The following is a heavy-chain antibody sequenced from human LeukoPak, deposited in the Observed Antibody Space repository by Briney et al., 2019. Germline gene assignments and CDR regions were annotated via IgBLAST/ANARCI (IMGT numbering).Heavy chain of an antibody. D-gene: IGHD3-22*01. CDR3: ARDPSSGYYYYFDY. CDR1: GFTFSNYG. V-gene: IGHV3-33*01. CDR2: IWYDGSNK. J-gene: IGHJ4*02. Sequence: GGSLGLSCAASGFTFSNYGMHWVRQAPGKGLEWVALIWYDGSNKYYTDSVKGRLTISRDNSKDTLFLQMNGLRAEDTAVYYCARDPSSGYYYYFDYWGQGTLVTVSS.